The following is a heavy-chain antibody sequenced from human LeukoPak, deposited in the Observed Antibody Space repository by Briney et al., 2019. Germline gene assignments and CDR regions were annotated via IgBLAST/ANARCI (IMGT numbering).Heavy chain of an antibody. J-gene: IGHJ4*02. Sequence: EASVTVSCKVSGYTLSELTMHWVRQAPGKGLEWMGGFAPEDGETVYAQKFQGRFTMNEDASTDTAYMELSSLRSEDTAVYYCATIFGVVSSLDYWGQGTLVTVSS. CDR1: GYTLSELT. V-gene: IGHV1-24*01. CDR3: ATIFGVVSSLDY. D-gene: IGHD3-3*01. CDR2: FAPEDGET.